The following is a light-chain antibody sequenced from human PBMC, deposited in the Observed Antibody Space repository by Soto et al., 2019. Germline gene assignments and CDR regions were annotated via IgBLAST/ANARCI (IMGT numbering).Light chain of an antibody. V-gene: IGLV2-14*01. Sequence: SVLTQPASVSGSPGQSITISCTGTSSDVGDYNYVSWYQHHPGKAPKLIIYEISNRPSGLSNRFSGSKSGNTASLTISGLQAEDEADYYCSSYTSSNTLYVFGTGTKVTVL. J-gene: IGLJ1*01. CDR1: SSDVGDYNY. CDR3: SSYTSSNTLYV. CDR2: EIS.